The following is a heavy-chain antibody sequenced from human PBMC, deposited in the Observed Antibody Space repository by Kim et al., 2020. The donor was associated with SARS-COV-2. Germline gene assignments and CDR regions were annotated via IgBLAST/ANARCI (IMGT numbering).Heavy chain of an antibody. D-gene: IGHD6-13*01. CDR1: GYTFTSYD. J-gene: IGHJ6*02. V-gene: IGHV1-8*01. CDR3: ARGDSSSWYKVRYYYYYGMDV. CDR2: MNPNSGNT. Sequence: ASVKVSCKASGYTFTSYDINWVRQATGQGLEWMGWMNPNSGNTGYAQKFQGRVTMTRNTSISTAYMELSSLRSEDTAVYYCARGDSSSWYKVRYYYYYGMDVWGQGTTVTVSS.